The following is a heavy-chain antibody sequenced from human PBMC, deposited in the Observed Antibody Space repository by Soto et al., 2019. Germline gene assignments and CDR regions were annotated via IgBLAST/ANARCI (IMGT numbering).Heavy chain of an antibody. CDR2: ITGLNGDT. V-gene: IGHV1-45*02. Sequence: QMPLVQSGAEVKKTGSSVKVSCTASGYTFTYRYLHWVRQAPGQALEWMGWITGLNGDTNFAQKFQGILTITGDRSMTTASMELSSLTSDDTGIYYCATPGAYGGPSYGMDVWGQGTSVTVSS. J-gene: IGHJ6*02. D-gene: IGHD3-10*01. CDR3: ATPGAYGGPSYGMDV. CDR1: GYTFTYRY.